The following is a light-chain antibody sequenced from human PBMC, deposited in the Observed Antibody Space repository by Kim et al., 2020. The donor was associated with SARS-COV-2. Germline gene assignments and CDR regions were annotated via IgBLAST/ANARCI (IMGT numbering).Light chain of an antibody. J-gene: IGLJ3*02. CDR1: SGSIASNY. V-gene: IGLV6-57*03. Sequence: GKTVTISCTRSSGSIASNYVQWYQQRPGSAPTTVIYEDNQRPSGVPDRFSGSIDSSSNSASLTISGLKTEDVADYYCQSYDSILWVFGGGTQLTVL. CDR3: QSYDSILWV. CDR2: EDN.